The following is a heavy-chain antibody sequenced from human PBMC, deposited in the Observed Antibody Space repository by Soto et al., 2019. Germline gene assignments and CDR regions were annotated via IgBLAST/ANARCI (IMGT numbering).Heavy chain of an antibody. J-gene: IGHJ5*02. CDR1: GGIFGSYT. V-gene: IGHV1-69*18. CDR2: INPLIGTA. D-gene: IGHD2-15*01. CDR3: ARSYCSGSTCYHGWFDP. Sequence: QVQLVQSGAEVKKPGSSVKVSCKASGGIFGSYTISWVRQAPRQGLEWMGRINPLIGTANIAQNIQGRVTMTADGSSNTAYMQLSSLTSEDTAVYYCARSYCSGSTCYHGWFDPWGQGTLVTVSS.